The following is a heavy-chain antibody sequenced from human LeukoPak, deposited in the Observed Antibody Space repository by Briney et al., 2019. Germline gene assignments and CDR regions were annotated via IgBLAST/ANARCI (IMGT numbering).Heavy chain of an antibody. V-gene: IGHV3-30-3*01. CDR2: ISYDGSNK. CDR3: ARGLDIVVVVAAGPNWFDP. Sequence: GGSLRLSCAASGFTFSSYAMHWVRQAPGKGLEWVAVISYDGSNKYYADSVKGRFTISRDNSKNTLYLQMNSLRAEDTAVYYCARGLDIVVVVAAGPNWFDPWGQGTLVTVSS. J-gene: IGHJ5*02. D-gene: IGHD2-15*01. CDR1: GFTFSSYA.